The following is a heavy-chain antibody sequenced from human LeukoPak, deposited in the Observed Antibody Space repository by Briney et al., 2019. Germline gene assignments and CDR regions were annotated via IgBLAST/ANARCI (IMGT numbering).Heavy chain of an antibody. CDR3: ARQGYCSSTSCYRAGYYYYGMDV. CDR2: IYPGDSDT. J-gene: IGHJ6*02. D-gene: IGHD2-2*02. V-gene: IGHV5-51*01. Sequence: GESLKISCKGSGYSFTSYWIGWVRQMPGKGLEWMGIIYPGDSDTRYSPSFQGQVTISADKSISTAYLQWSSLKASDTAMHYCARQGYCSSTSCYRAGYYYYGMDVWGQGTTVTVSS. CDR1: GYSFTSYW.